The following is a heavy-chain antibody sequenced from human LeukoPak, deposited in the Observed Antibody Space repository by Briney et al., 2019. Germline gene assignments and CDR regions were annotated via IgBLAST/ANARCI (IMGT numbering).Heavy chain of an antibody. CDR3: ARLCGAACYAPASDY. CDR2: MNPNSGNT. V-gene: IGHV1-8*01. J-gene: IGHJ4*02. D-gene: IGHD2-21*02. Sequence: ASVKVSCKASGYTFTSYDINWVRQATGQGLEWMGWMNPNSGNTGYAQKFQGRVTMTRDTSISTAYMELSRLRSDDTAVYYCARLCGAACYAPASDYWGQGTLVTVSS. CDR1: GYTFTSYD.